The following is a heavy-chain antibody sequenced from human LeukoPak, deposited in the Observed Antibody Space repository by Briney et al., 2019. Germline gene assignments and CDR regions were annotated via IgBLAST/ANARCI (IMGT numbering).Heavy chain of an antibody. CDR2: INPNSGGT. CDR1: GYTFTGYY. Sequence: ASVKVSCKASGYTFTGYYMHWVRQAPGQGLEWMGWINPNSGGTNYAQKFQGWVTMTRDTSISTAYMELSRLRPDDTAVYYCARAERGCYYDSSGYGVLDYWGQGTLVTVSS. J-gene: IGHJ4*02. D-gene: IGHD3-22*01. CDR3: ARAERGCYYDSSGYGVLDY. V-gene: IGHV1-2*04.